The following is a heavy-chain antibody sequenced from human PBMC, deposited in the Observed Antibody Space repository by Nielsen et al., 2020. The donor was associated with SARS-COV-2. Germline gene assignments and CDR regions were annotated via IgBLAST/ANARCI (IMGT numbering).Heavy chain of an antibody. D-gene: IGHD6-13*01. V-gene: IGHV1-69*13. CDR3: ARFKYGSSWYYAFDI. CDR2: IIPIFGTA. J-gene: IGHJ3*02. Sequence: SVKVSCKASGGTFSSYAISWVRQAPRQGLEWMGGIIPIFGTANYAQKFQGRVTITADESTSTAYMELSSLRSEDTAVYYCARFKYGSSWYYAFDIWGQGTMVTVSS. CDR1: GGTFSSYA.